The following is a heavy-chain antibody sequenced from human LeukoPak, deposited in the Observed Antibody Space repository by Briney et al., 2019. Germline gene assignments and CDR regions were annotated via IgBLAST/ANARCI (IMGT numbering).Heavy chain of an antibody. J-gene: IGHJ5*02. D-gene: IGHD4/OR15-4a*01. CDR1: GGSFSTYT. CDR2: ILPGLPTP. Sequence: SVKVSCKSSGGSFSTYTISWVRQAPGQRPVWMGGILPGLPTPNYAQKFQGRVTISADEYTRTAYMELNSLRSDDTAMYYCARSTNYGDGWFGPWGQGTLATVSS. CDR3: ARSTNYGDGWFGP. V-gene: IGHV1-69*16.